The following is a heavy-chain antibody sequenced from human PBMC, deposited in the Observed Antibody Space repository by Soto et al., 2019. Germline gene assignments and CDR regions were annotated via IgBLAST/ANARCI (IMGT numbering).Heavy chain of an antibody. CDR2: IYSGGSI. CDR3: AKDSTYSSSWYFGY. V-gene: IGHV3-66*01. D-gene: IGHD6-13*01. J-gene: IGHJ4*02. CDR1: GFTVSSNY. Sequence: GGSLRLSCAASGFTVSSNYMSWVRQAPGKGLEWVSVIYSGGSIYYADSVKGRFTISRDNSKNTLYLQMNSLRAEDTAVYYCAKDSTYSSSWYFGYWGQGTLVTVSS.